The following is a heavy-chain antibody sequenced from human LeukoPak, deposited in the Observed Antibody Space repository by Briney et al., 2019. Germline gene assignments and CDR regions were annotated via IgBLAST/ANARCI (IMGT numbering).Heavy chain of an antibody. Sequence: SETLSLTCTVSGGSISSYYWSWIRQPPGKGLEWIGYIYYSGSTNYNPSLKSRVTISVDTSKNQFSLKLSSVTAADTAVYYCAREAEDYGGNSANYFDYWGQGTLVTVSS. CDR1: GGSISSYY. V-gene: IGHV4-59*01. CDR2: IYYSGST. D-gene: IGHD4-23*01. J-gene: IGHJ4*02. CDR3: AREAEDYGGNSANYFDY.